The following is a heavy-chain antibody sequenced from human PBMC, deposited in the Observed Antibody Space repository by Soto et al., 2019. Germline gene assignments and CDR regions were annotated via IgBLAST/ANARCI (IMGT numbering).Heavy chain of an antibody. CDR1: GFTFSSYA. CDR2: ISGSGDST. D-gene: IGHD2-15*01. Sequence: GGSLRLSCAASGFTFSSYAMSWVRQAPGKGLEWVSAISGSGDSTYYADSVKGRFTISRDNSKNTLYLQMNSLRAEDTAIYYCARRGWTNYYFDYWGQGTLVTVSS. V-gene: IGHV3-23*01. CDR3: ARRGWTNYYFDY. J-gene: IGHJ4*02.